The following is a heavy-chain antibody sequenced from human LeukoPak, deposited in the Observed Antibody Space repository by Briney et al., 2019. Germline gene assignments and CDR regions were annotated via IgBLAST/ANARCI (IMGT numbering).Heavy chain of an antibody. CDR3: ARGRAAHVFPAYYFDY. CDR1: GFTFSSYA. CDR2: ISYDGSNK. D-gene: IGHD3-10*01. J-gene: IGHJ4*02. V-gene: IGHV3-30*04. Sequence: GRSLRLSCAASGFTFSSYAMHWVRQAPGKGLEWVAVISYDGSNKYYADSVKGRFTISRDNSKNTLYLQMNSLRAEDTAVYYCARGRAAHVFPAYYFDYWGQGTLVTVSS.